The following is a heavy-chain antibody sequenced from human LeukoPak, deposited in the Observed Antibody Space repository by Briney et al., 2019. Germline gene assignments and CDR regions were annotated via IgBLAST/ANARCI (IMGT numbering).Heavy chain of an antibody. CDR3: ARPRTYYDFWRGYPPFDY. CDR1: GGTFSNYA. V-gene: IGHV1-69*13. CDR2: IITNFGTT. D-gene: IGHD3-3*01. J-gene: IGHJ4*02. Sequence: GASVKVSCKASGGTFSNYAISWVRQAPGQGLEWMGGIITNFGTTNYAQKIQGRVTITADESTSTVYMELSSLRSEDTAVYYCARPRTYYDFWRGYPPFDYWGQGTLVTVSS.